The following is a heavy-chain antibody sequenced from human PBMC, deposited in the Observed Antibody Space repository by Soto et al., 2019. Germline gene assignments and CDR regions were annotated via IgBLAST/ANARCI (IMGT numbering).Heavy chain of an antibody. Sequence: SETLSLTCTVSGGSISSYYWSWIRQPPGKGLEWIGYIYYSGSTNYNPSLKSRVTISVDTSKNQFSLKLSSVTAADTAVYYCARLSIPGNWNDDYWGQGTLVTVSS. CDR3: ARLSIPGNWNDDY. CDR1: GGSISSYY. CDR2: IYYSGST. V-gene: IGHV4-59*08. D-gene: IGHD1-20*01. J-gene: IGHJ4*02.